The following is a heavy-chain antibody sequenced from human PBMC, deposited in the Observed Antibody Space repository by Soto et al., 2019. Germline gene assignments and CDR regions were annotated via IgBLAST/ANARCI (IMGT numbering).Heavy chain of an antibody. CDR2: INQDGGVT. CDR1: GFTFISSF. CDR3: ARYYRGSGRYFFDY. V-gene: IGHV3-7*03. D-gene: IGHD6-19*01. Sequence: EVRLVESGGGLVQPGGSLRLSCVASGFTFISSFMGWIRQAPGKGPEWVANINQDGGVTYYVDSVEGRFTISRDNTKDSLYLQMNSLRGEDTAIYYCARYYRGSGRYFFDYWGQGTPVTVSS. J-gene: IGHJ4*02.